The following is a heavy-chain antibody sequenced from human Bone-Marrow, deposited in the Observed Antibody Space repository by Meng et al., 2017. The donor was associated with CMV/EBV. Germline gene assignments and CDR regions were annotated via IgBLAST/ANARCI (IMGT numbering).Heavy chain of an antibody. V-gene: IGHV3-23*03. D-gene: IGHD3-3*01. J-gene: IGHJ3*01. CDR2: IYSGGTNT. CDR1: GFTFSSYE. CDR3: AKWGHYDLGAFDL. Sequence: GASLKISCAASGFTFSSYEINWVRQAPGKGLEWISLIYSGGTNTYYADSVKGRFTISRDNSKNTLYLQMNSLRPEDTALYYCAKWGHYDLGAFDLWGQGTRVTCSS.